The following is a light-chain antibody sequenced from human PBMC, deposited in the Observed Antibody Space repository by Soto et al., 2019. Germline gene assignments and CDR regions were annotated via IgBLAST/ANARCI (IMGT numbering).Light chain of an antibody. CDR2: SAS. V-gene: IGKV1-5*03. CDR3: QQYERYPLT. J-gene: IGKJ4*01. Sequence: DIQMTQSPSTLSASVGDRVIITCRASQSVSGWLAWYRQKPGKAPELLIYSASTLETGVPSRFSGSGSGTDFTLTVSSLQRVDFVTYYCQQYERYPLTFGGGTKVEIK. CDR1: QSVSGW.